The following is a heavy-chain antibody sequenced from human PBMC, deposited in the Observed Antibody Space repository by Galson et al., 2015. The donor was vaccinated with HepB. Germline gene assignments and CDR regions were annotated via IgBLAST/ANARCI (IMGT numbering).Heavy chain of an antibody. V-gene: IGHV3-21*01. D-gene: IGHD3-22*01. Sequence: SLRLSCAASGFTFSSYSMNWVRQAPGKGLEWVSSISSSSSYIYYADSVKGRFTISRDNAKNSLYLQMNSLRAEDTAVYYCARVGGYYDSSGYPLVDYYYYMDVWGKGTTVTVSS. CDR2: ISSSSSYI. CDR1: GFTFSSYS. J-gene: IGHJ6*03. CDR3: ARVGGYYDSSGYPLVDYYYYMDV.